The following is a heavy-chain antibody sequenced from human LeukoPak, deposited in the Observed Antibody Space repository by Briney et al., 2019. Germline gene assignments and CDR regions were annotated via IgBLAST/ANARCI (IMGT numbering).Heavy chain of an antibody. CDR3: AGGRAIDY. CDR2: INHSGST. CDR1: GGSFSGYY. J-gene: IGHJ4*02. V-gene: IGHV4-34*01. Sequence: SETLSLTCAVYGGSFSGYYWSWIRQPPGKGLGWIGEINHSGSTNYNPSLKSRVTISVDTSKNQFSLKLSSVTAADTAVYYCAGGRAIDYWGQGTLVTVSS.